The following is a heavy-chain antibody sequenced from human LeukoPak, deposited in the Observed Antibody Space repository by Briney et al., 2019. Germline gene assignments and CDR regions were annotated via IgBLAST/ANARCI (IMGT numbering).Heavy chain of an antibody. CDR1: GYSISSGYY. CDR3: ARHRGSSSSGYLFDY. D-gene: IGHD6-6*01. Sequence: ASETLSLTCAVSGYSISSGYYWGWIRQPPGKGLEWIGSIHHSGSTYYNPSLKSRVTISVDTSKNQFSLKLSSVTAADTAVYYCARHRGSSSSGYLFDYWGRGTLVTVSS. V-gene: IGHV4-38-2*01. CDR2: IHHSGST. J-gene: IGHJ4*02.